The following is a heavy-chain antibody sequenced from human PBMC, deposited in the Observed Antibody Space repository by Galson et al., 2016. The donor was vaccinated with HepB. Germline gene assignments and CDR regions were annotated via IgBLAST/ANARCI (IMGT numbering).Heavy chain of an antibody. CDR2: IWSGAIKK. CDR3: ASSSAVAGIIDY. V-gene: IGHV3-33*01. Sequence: SLSLSCAGSGFSFSPYAVHWVRQTPGKGLEWVAVIWSGAIKKYYADSVEGRFTISRDDSEHAVYLQINTLRVEDTAMYYCASSSAVAGIIDYWGQGTLVTVSS. J-gene: IGHJ4*02. D-gene: IGHD6-19*01. CDR1: GFSFSPYA.